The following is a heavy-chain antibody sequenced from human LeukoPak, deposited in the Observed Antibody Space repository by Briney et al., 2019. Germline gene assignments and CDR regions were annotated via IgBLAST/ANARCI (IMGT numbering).Heavy chain of an antibody. J-gene: IGHJ4*02. V-gene: IGHV4-34*01. D-gene: IGHD3-22*01. CDR2: INHSGGT. Sequence: SETLSLTCAVYGGSFSGYSWNWIRQPPVKGLEWIWEINHSGGTNYNPSLKSRVTISVDRSKNQFSLKLSSVTAADTAVYYCARVDSSGYYQPFDYWGQGTLVTVSS. CDR3: ARVDSSGYYQPFDY. CDR1: GGSFSGYS.